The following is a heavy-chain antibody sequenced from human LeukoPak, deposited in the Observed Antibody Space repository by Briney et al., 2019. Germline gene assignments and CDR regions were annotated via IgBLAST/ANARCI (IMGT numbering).Heavy chain of an antibody. V-gene: IGHV4-34*01. J-gene: IGHJ4*02. D-gene: IGHD3-10*01. CDR1: GGSFSGYY. CDR2: INHSGST. Sequence: PSETLSLTCAVYGGSFSGYYWSWIRQPPGKGLEWIGEINHSGSTNYNPSLKSRVTISVDTSKNQFSLKLSSVTAADTAVYYCAKALHYYGSGSYYNGCDYWGQGTLVTVSS. CDR3: AKALHYYGSGSYYNGCDY.